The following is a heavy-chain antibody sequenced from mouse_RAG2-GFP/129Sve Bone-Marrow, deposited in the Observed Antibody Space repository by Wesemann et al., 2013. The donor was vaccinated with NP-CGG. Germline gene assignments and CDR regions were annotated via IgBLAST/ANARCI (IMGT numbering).Heavy chain of an antibody. J-gene: IGHJ4*01. CDR3: ARSGYGSSYFSMDY. D-gene: IGHD1-1*01. V-gene: IGHV5-17*02. CDR2: ISSGSSTI. Sequence: GGLVQPGGSRKLSCAASGFTFSSFGMHWVRQAPEKGLEWVAYISSGSSTIYYADTVKGRFTISRDNPKNTLFLQMTSLRSEDTAMYYCARSGYGSSYFSMDYWGQGTSVTVSS. CDR1: GFTFSSFG.